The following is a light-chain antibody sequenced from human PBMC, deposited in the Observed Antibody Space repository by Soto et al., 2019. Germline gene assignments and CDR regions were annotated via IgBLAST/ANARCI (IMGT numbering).Light chain of an antibody. CDR1: NSDVGAYNY. Sequence: QSALTQPASVSGSPGQSITIPCTGTNSDVGAYNYVSWCQHHPGKAPKLMIYEVFTRSSGVSSRFSGSKSGSTASLTISGLQAEDEADYYCTSYTTTNTLYVFGTGTRSPS. CDR3: TSYTTTNTLYV. J-gene: IGLJ1*01. CDR2: EVF. V-gene: IGLV2-14*01.